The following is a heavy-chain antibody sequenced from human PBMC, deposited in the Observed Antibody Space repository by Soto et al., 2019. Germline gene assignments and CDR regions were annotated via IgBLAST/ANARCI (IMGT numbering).Heavy chain of an antibody. Sequence: EVQLLDSGGGLVQPGGSLRLSCEASGFTFSSSDMCWVHQAPGKGLEWISSITTSGARTFYADSVKGRFTISRDNSKNTLYLQMNSLRVDDTAVYFCAKGGGGDHGDWGQGTPVAVSS. J-gene: IGHJ4*02. V-gene: IGHV3-23*01. CDR3: AKGGGGDHGD. CDR2: ITTSGART. D-gene: IGHD2-21*02. CDR1: GFTFSSSD.